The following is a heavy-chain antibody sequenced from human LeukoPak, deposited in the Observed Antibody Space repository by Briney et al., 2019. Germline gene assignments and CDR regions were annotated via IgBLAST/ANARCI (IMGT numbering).Heavy chain of an antibody. CDR1: GGSISSYY. D-gene: IGHD6-19*01. CDR3: ARRGDSSGSLDY. Sequence: SETLSLTCTVSGGSISSYYWSWIRQPPGKGLERIGYIYYSGSTNYNPSLKSRVTISVDTSKNQFSLKLSSVTAADTAVYYCARRGDSSGSLDYWGQGTLVTVSS. CDR2: IYYSGST. V-gene: IGHV4-59*01. J-gene: IGHJ4*02.